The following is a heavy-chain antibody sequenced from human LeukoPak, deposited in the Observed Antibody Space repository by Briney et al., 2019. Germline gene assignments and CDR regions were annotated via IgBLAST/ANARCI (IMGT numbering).Heavy chain of an antibody. D-gene: IGHD3-16*01. CDR2: ISAGAGST. CDR3: AKDGGY. V-gene: IGHV3-23*01. CDR1: GFTFSNYL. Sequence: GGSLRLSCAASGFTFSNYLMTWVRQAPGKGLEWVSAISAGAGSTYYADSVKGRFTISRDNSKNTLYLQMNSLRAEDTAVYYCAKDGGYWGQGTLVTVSS. J-gene: IGHJ4*02.